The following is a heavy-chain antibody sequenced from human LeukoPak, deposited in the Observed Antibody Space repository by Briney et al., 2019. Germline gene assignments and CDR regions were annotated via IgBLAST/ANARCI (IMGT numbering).Heavy chain of an antibody. D-gene: IGHD3-3*01. CDR3: ARDFHGYDDR. Sequence: GGSLRLSCAASGFTFSSYAMSWVRRAPGRGLVWVSRINPDGSITTYADSVKGRFTISRDNAENTLYLQMNSLRAEDTGVYFCARDFHGYDDRWGQGTLVTVSS. CDR2: INPDGSIT. V-gene: IGHV3-74*01. J-gene: IGHJ5*02. CDR1: GFTFSSYA.